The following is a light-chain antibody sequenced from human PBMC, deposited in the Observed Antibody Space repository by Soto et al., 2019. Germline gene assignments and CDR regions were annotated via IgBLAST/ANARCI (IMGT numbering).Light chain of an antibody. CDR2: DAS. CDR3: QQYNSYART. Sequence: DIQMTQSPSTLSASVGDRVTITCRASQSISSWLAWYQQKPGKAPKLLIYDASSLESGVPSRFSGSGSGTEFTLTSSSLQPDDFATYYCQQYNSYARTLGQGTKVEIK. V-gene: IGKV1-5*01. CDR1: QSISSW. J-gene: IGKJ1*01.